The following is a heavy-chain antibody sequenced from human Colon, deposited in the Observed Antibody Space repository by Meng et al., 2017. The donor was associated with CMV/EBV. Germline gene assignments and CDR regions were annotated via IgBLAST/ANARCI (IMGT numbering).Heavy chain of an antibody. CDR1: GFPFREYY. CDR3: VREAGHPAGTTFSYDGLNV. V-gene: IGHV3-11*04. CDR2: ISGSGTLV. D-gene: IGHD1/OR15-1a*01. J-gene: IGHJ6*02. Sequence: GESLKISCAASGFPFREYYMTWIRQGPGQGLEWVAHISGSGTLVYYGDSVKGRFTISRDNAKNSLDLQMNSLRGEDTAVDYCVREAGHPAGTTFSYDGLNVWGQGTTVTVSS.